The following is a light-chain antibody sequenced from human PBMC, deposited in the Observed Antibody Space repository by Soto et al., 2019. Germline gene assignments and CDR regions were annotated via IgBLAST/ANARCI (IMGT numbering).Light chain of an antibody. Sequence: QSVLTQPASVSGSPGQSIAISFTGTSSDVGAYNYVSWYQQHPGKAPKLMIYDVSNRPSGVSNRFSGSKSDNTASLTISGLQAEDEADYYCSSYTSSSTYVFGTGTKVTVL. V-gene: IGLV2-14*03. J-gene: IGLJ1*01. CDR1: SSDVGAYNY. CDR3: SSYTSSSTYV. CDR2: DVS.